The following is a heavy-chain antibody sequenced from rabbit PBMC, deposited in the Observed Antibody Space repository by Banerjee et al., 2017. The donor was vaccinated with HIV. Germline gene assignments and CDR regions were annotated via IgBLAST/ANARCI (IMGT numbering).Heavy chain of an antibody. Sequence: QEQLVESGGDLVQPEGSLTLTCKASGFDFSSNTMCWVRQAPGKGLEWIGCIHTGSGGSYYANWAKGRFTISKTSSTTVTLQMTSLTAADTATYFCARSYAGYVYGGYTRLDLWGQGTLVTVS. CDR2: IHTGSGGS. CDR1: GFDFSSNT. D-gene: IGHD6-1*01. V-gene: IGHV1S45*01. CDR3: ARSYAGYVYGGYTRLDL. J-gene: IGHJ3*01.